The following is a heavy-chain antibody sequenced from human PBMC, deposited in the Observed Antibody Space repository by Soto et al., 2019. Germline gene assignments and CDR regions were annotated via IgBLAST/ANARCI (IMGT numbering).Heavy chain of an antibody. Sequence: QVQLVQSGAEVKKPGSSVKCSCKASGGIFSTYAISWLRQAPGQGLEWMGGIIPLFGTPNYAQRFQGRVTITAEESTSTAYMELSRLRSEDTAVYYCARDRDDYGSGNYYNRIDFWGQGTLVTVSS. CDR1: GGIFSTYA. CDR3: ARDRDDYGSGNYYNRIDF. J-gene: IGHJ4*02. V-gene: IGHV1-69*01. D-gene: IGHD3-10*01. CDR2: IIPLFGTP.